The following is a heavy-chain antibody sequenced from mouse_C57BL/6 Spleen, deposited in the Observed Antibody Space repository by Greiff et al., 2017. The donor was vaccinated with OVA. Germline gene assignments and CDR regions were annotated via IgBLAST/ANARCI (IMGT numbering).Heavy chain of an antibody. Sequence: EVKLQESGPGLVKPSQSLSLTCSVTGYSITSGYYWNWIRQFPGNKLEWMGYISYDGSNNYNPSLKNRISITRDTSKNQFFLKLNSVTTEDTATYYCAREGITNYFDYWGQGTTLTVSS. D-gene: IGHD2-4*01. CDR1: GYSITSGYY. J-gene: IGHJ2*01. CDR3: AREGITNYFDY. V-gene: IGHV3-6*01. CDR2: ISYDGSN.